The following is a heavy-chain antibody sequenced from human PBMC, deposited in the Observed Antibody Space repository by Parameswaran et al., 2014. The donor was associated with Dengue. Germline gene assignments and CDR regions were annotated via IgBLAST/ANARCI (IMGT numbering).Heavy chain of an antibody. CDR3: ARGDIAVAGLGLDS. Sequence: VRQAPGKGLEWVSSLSSSSTYIYYSDSVQGRFAISRDNAKNSLYLQMNSLRAEDTAVYYCARGDIAVAGLGLDSWGQGILVTVSS. V-gene: IGHV3-21*01. D-gene: IGHD6-19*01. CDR2: LSSSSTYI. J-gene: IGHJ4*02.